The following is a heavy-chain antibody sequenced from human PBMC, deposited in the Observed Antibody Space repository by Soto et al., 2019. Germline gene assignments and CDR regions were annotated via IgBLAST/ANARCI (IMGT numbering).Heavy chain of an antibody. CDR1: GGSISSGGYY. V-gene: IGHV4-31*03. CDR2: IYYSGST. CDR3: ARVGGINWFAP. J-gene: IGHJ5*02. D-gene: IGHD3-16*01. Sequence: QVQLQESGPGLVKPSQTLSLTCTVSGGSISSGGYYWSWIRQHPGKGLEWIGYIYYSGSTYYNPSLSSRVTISVGTSKNQFSMQLSSVTAADPGVYYCARVGGINWFAPWGQGTLVTVSS.